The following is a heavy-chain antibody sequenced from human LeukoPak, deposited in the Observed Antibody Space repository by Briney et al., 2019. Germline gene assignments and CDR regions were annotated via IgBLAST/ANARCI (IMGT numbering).Heavy chain of an antibody. V-gene: IGHV4-59*01. J-gene: IGHJ4*02. CDR3: ARGRSSYYESAGHYYLAY. Sequence: SETLSLTCIVSGGSISSYSWNWIRQPPGKGLEWIGNINNSGYTKNNPSLKGRVTISVDTFKNQFSLELSSVTAADTAVYYCARGRSSYYESAGHYYLAYWGQGTLVTVSS. D-gene: IGHD3-16*01. CDR2: INNSGYT. CDR1: GGSISSYS.